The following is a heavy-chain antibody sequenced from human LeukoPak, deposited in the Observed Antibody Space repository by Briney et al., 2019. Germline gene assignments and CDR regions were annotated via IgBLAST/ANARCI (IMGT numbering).Heavy chain of an antibody. CDR3: ARRYCTGTSCYLDY. CDR1: GYSFTTYW. CDR2: IYPGDSDT. V-gene: IGHV5-51*01. Sequence: GESLKISCKGSGYSFTTYWLAWVRPMPGKGLEWMGIIYPGDSDTRYSPSFQGQVTISADKSISTAYLQWSSLKPSDTAMFYCARRYCTGTSCYLDYWGQGTLVTVSS. J-gene: IGHJ4*02. D-gene: IGHD2-2*01.